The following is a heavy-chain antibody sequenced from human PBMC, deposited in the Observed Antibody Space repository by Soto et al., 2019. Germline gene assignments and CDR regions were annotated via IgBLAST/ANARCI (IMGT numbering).Heavy chain of an antibody. V-gene: IGHV3-48*03. CDR2: ISSSGNTM. J-gene: IGHJ4*02. Sequence: GGSLRLCCAASGFSFSAYEMNWVRQAPGKGLEWVSYISSSGNTMYYADSVKGRFTISRDNAKNSLFLQMNSLRVEDTAFYYCARSPFLECNWAQGTLVTVSS. CDR3: ARSPFLECN. CDR1: GFSFSAYE. D-gene: IGHD3-3*02.